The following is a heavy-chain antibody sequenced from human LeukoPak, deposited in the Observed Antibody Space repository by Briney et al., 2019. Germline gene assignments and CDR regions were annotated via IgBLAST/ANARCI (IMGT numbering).Heavy chain of an antibody. CDR3: ARDGSGSYFNWFDP. D-gene: IGHD1-26*01. Sequence: SETLSLTCTVSGGSISGSYWSWIRQPPGKGLEWIGYIYYSGNTKYNPSLKSRVTISRDTSKNQFSLKLTSVTAADTAVYYCARDGSGSYFNWFDPWDQGTLVTVSS. V-gene: IGHV4-59*01. CDR2: IYYSGNT. CDR1: GGSISGSY. J-gene: IGHJ5*02.